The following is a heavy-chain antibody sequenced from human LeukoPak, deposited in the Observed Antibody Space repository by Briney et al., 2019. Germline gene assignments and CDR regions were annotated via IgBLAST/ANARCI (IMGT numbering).Heavy chain of an antibody. CDR1: GYSISTGYY. V-gene: IGHV4-38-2*02. J-gene: IGHJ4*02. D-gene: IGHD1-26*01. CDR3: ARVKLPGATDNFDY. Sequence: SETLSLTCTVSGYSISTGYYWGWIRQPPGKGLEWIGTIYHSGNTYYNPSLQSRTTISVDTSKNQFSLKLSSVTAADTAVYYCARVKLPGATDNFDYWGQGTLVTVSS. CDR2: IYHSGNT.